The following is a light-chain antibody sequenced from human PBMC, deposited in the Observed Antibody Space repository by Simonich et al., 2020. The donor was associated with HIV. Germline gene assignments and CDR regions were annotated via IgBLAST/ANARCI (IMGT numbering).Light chain of an antibody. J-gene: IGLJ2*01. CDR1: SSDIGGYKY. CDR2: AVS. V-gene: IGLV2-14*01. Sequence: QSALTQPASVSGSPGQSVTISCTETSSDIGGYKYVSWYKQNPGKAPKLMIYAVSKRPSGVSNRFSGSKAGSTASLTISGLQAEDEADYYCSSYTSSSTLVLFGGGTKLTVL. CDR3: SSYTSSSTLVL.